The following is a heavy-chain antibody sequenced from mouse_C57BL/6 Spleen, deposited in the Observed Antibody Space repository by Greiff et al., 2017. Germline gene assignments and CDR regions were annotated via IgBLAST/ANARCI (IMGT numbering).Heavy chain of an antibody. CDR2: IHPSDSDT. Sequence: QVQLKQPGAELVKPGASVKVSCKASGYTFTSYWMHWVKQRPGQGLEWIGRIHPSDSDTNYNQKFKGKATLTVDKSSSTAYMQLSSLTSEDSAVYYCAIYPPECYGAMDDWGQGTSVTVSS. CDR3: AIYPPECYGAMDD. D-gene: IGHD1-1*02. V-gene: IGHV1-74*01. J-gene: IGHJ4*01. CDR1: GYTFTSYW.